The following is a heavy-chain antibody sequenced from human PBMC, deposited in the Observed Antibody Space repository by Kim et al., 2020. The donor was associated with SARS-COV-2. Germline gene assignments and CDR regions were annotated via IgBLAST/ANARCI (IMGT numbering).Heavy chain of an antibody. CDR1: GFSLSNARMG. J-gene: IGHJ3*02. CDR2: IFSNDEK. CDR3: ARILPGAWYAFDI. V-gene: IGHV2-26*01. Sequence: SGPTLVNPTETLTLTCTVSGFSLSNARMGVSWIRQPPGKALEWLAHIFSNDEKSYSTSLKSRLTISKDTSKSQVVLTMTNMDPVDTATYYCARILPGAWYAFDIWGQGTMVTVSS. D-gene: IGHD6-19*01.